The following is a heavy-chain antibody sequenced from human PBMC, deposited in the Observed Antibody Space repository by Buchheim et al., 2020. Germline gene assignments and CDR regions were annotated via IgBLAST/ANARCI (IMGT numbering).Heavy chain of an antibody. Sequence: QLQLQESGPGLVKPSETLSLTCTVSGGSISSSSYYWGWIRQPPGKGLEWIGSIYYSGSTYYNPSLKSRVTISVDTSKNQFSLKLRSVTAADTAVYYCARQRYNYSSGWPSRYYYYGMDVWGQGTT. D-gene: IGHD6-19*01. CDR2: IYYSGST. V-gene: IGHV4-39*01. CDR1: GGSISSSSYY. J-gene: IGHJ6*02. CDR3: ARQRYNYSSGWPSRYYYYGMDV.